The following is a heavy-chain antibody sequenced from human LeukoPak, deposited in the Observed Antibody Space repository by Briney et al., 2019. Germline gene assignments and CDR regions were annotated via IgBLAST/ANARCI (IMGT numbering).Heavy chain of an antibody. J-gene: IGHJ4*02. CDR2: ISSSSSYI. CDR3: AREGGDYVAPFDY. V-gene: IGHV3-21*01. D-gene: IGHD4-17*01. Sequence: NPGGSLRLSCAASGFTFSSYSMNWVRQAPGKGLEWVLSISSSSSYIYYADSVKGRFTISRDNAKNSLYLQMNSLRAEDTAVYYCAREGGDYVAPFDYWGQGTLVTVSS. CDR1: GFTFSSYS.